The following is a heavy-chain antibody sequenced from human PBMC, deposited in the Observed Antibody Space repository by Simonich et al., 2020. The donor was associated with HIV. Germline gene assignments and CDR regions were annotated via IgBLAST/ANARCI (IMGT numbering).Heavy chain of an antibody. V-gene: IGHV3-74*01. CDR2: MKSEGTTT. J-gene: IGHJ3*01. D-gene: IGHD4-17*01. Sequence: EVQLVESGGGLVQSGGSLRLSCVASGFTFSNYWWNWVRQAPGKGREGVSRMKSEGTTTIYADSVKGRFIISRDNAKNTLYLQMNSLRTEDTAVYFCYGAFDVWGQGTMVTVSS. CDR3: YGAFDV. CDR1: GFTFSNYW.